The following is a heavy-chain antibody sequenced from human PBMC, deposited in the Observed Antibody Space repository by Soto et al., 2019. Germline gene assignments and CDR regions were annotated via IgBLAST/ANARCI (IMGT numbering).Heavy chain of an antibody. CDR3: AREVGEYSTSLHDYSYYCGMDV. D-gene: IGHD6-6*01. Sequence: QVQLVQSGAEVTKPGASVKVSCKASGYTFTSYGISWVRQAPGQGLEWMGWISAYNGNTNYAQKFQGRVTMTTDTSTSTAYMELRSLRSDDTAVYYCAREVGEYSTSLHDYSYYCGMDVWGQGTTVTVSS. J-gene: IGHJ6*02. V-gene: IGHV1-18*01. CDR1: GYTFTSYG. CDR2: ISAYNGNT.